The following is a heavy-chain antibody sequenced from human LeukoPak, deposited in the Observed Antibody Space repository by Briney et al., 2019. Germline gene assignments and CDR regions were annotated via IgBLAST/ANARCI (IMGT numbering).Heavy chain of an antibody. CDR2: IIPIFGTA. J-gene: IGHJ5*02. V-gene: IGHV1-69*13. D-gene: IGHD4-17*01. CDR1: GGTFSSYA. Sequence: GASVKVSCKASGGTFSSYAISRVRQAPGQGLEWMGGIIPIFGTANYAQKFQGRVTITADESTSTAYMELSSLRSEDTAVYYCASRGDYGARFDPWGQGTLVTVSS. CDR3: ASRGDYGARFDP.